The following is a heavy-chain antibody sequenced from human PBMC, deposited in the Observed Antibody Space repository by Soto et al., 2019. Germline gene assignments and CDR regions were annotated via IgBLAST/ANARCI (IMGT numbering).Heavy chain of an antibody. CDR1: GFTFSSYA. CDR2: ISGSGGST. J-gene: IGHJ4*02. CDR3: ARGPEYSSSCYFPPHFDY. V-gene: IGHV3-23*01. Sequence: PGGSLRLSCAASGFTFSSYAMSWVRQAPGKGLEWVSAISGSGGSTYYADSVKGRFTISRDNSKNTLYLQMNSLRAEDTAVYYCARGPEYSSSCYFPPHFDYWGQGTLVTVSS. D-gene: IGHD6-13*01.